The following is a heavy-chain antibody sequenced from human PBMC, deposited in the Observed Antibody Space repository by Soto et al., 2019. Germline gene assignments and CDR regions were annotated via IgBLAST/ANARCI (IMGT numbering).Heavy chain of an antibody. D-gene: IGHD6-6*01. Sequence: GGSLRLSCAASGFTFSSYSMNWVRQAPGKGLEWVSYISSSSSTIYYADSVKGRFTISRDKAKNSLYLQMNSLRDEDTAVYYCARDTPSGGRWLVGERAFDIWGQGTMVTVSS. V-gene: IGHV3-48*02. CDR2: ISSSSSTI. J-gene: IGHJ3*02. CDR1: GFTFSSYS. CDR3: ARDTPSGGRWLVGERAFDI.